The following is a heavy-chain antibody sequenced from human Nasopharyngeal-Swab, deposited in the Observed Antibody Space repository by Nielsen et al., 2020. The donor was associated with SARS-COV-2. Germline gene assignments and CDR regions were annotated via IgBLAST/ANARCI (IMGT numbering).Heavy chain of an antibody. CDR2: IKSKTDGGTT. CDR3: ARDHRRTFDY. CDR1: GFTFSNAW. J-gene: IGHJ4*02. V-gene: IGHV3-15*05. Sequence: GESLKISCAASGFTFSNAWMSWVRQAPGKGLEWVGRIKSKTDGGTTDYAAPVKGRFTISRDDSKNTLYLQMNSLRAEDTAVYYCARDHRRTFDYWGQGTLVTVSS.